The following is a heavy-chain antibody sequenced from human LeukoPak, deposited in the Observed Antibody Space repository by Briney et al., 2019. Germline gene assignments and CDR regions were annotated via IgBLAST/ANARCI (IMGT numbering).Heavy chain of an antibody. D-gene: IGHD3-10*01. CDR2: FTNDGSGA. CDR3: ASSGYGHFYYDY. CDR1: GFTLSDYW. V-gene: IGHV3-74*01. J-gene: IGHJ4*02. Sequence: GGSLRLSCAASGFTLSDYWMHWIRQVPGKGLMWISRFTNDGSGAGYADSVMGRFIISRDDTKNTLHLQMNSLRAEDTAVYYCASSGYGHFYYDYWGQGAVVTVSS.